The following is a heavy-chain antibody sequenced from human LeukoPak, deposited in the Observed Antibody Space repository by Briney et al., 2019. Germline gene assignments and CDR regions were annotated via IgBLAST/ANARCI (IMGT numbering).Heavy chain of an antibody. D-gene: IGHD5-18*01. J-gene: IGHJ6*03. Sequence: GGSLRLSCAASGFTFSSYSMNWVRQAPGKGLEWVSSISSSSYIYYADSMKGRFTISRDNAKNSLYLQMNSLRAEDTAVYYCARDQWLQSDYYMDVWGKGTTVTVSS. CDR1: GFTFSSYS. V-gene: IGHV3-21*01. CDR3: ARDQWLQSDYYMDV. CDR2: ISSSSYI.